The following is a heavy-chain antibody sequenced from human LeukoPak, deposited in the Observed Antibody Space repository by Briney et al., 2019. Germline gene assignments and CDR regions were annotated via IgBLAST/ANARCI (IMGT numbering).Heavy chain of an antibody. V-gene: IGHV1-69*13. Sequence: ASVKVSCKASGGTLSSYAISWVRQAPGQGVEWMGGIIPIFGTANYAQKFQGRVTITADESTSTAYMELSSLRSEDTAVYYCASARGYCSSTSCSYDAFDIWGQGTMVTVSS. J-gene: IGHJ3*02. CDR2: IIPIFGTA. CDR1: GGTLSSYA. D-gene: IGHD2-2*01. CDR3: ASARGYCSSTSCSYDAFDI.